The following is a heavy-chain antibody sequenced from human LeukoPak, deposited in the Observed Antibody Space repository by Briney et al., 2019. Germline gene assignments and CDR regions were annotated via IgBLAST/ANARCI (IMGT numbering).Heavy chain of an antibody. V-gene: IGHV3-48*02. CDR2: ITASGTAM. CDR3: ASSGSYRFDY. Sequence: GGSLRLSCATSGFTFSSYSMNWVRQAPGKGLEWVSHITASGTAMFYADSVKGRFTISRDNAKNSLYLQMNSLRDEDTAVYYCASSGSYRFDYWGQGTLVTVSS. J-gene: IGHJ4*02. D-gene: IGHD1-26*01. CDR1: GFTFSSYS.